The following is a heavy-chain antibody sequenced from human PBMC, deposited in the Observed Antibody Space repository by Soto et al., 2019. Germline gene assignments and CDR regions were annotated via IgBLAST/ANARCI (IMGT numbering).Heavy chain of an antibody. V-gene: IGHV1-18*04. CDR2: ISAYNGNT. Sequence: QVQLVQSGAEVKKPGASVKVSCKAPGYTFNSYGFSWVRQAPGQGLEWMGWISAYNGNTNYAQKAQGRVIMTTDTSTSTAYMELRSLRSDDTAVYYCARESCSGGTCYSDYWGQGTLVTVSS. D-gene: IGHD2-15*01. J-gene: IGHJ4*02. CDR1: GYTFNSYG. CDR3: ARESCSGGTCYSDY.